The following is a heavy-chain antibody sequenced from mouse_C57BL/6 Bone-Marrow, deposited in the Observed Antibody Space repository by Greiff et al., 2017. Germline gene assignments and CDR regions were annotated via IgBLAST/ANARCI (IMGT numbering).Heavy chain of an antibody. CDR3: ARSAVVDFDY. CDR2: ISYDGSN. CDR1: GYSITSGYY. Sequence: VQLKQSGPGLVKPSQSLSLTCSVTGYSITSGYYWNWIRQFPGNKLEWMGYISYDGSNNYNPSLKNRISITRDTSKNQFFLKLNSVTTEDTATYYCARSAVVDFDYWGQGTTLTVSS. J-gene: IGHJ2*01. D-gene: IGHD1-1*01. V-gene: IGHV3-6*01.